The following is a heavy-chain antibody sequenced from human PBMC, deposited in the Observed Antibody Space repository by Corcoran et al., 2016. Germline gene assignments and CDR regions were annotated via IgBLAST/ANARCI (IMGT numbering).Heavy chain of an antibody. V-gene: IGHV3-33*01. Sequence: QVQLVESGGGVVQPGRSLRLSCAASGFTFSSYGMHWVRQAPGKGLEWVAVIWYDGSNKYYADSVKGRFTISRDNSKNTLYLQMNSLRAEVTAVYYWARDGDSSSWYGDGYWGQGALVTVAS. CDR1: GFTFSSYG. CDR3: ARDGDSSSWYGDGY. J-gene: IGHJ4*02. D-gene: IGHD6-13*01. CDR2: IWYDGSNK.